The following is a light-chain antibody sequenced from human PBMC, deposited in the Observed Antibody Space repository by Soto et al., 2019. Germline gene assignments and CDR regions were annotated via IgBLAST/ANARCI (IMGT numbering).Light chain of an antibody. CDR1: PSISTW. CDR2: KAS. V-gene: IGKV1-5*03. CDR3: PQYNTYSWA. J-gene: IGKJ1*01. Sequence: DVQMTQSPSTLSASVGDRVTITCRASPSISTWLAWYQQKPGKAPKLLIYKASGLESGSPSRFSGSRSGTEFTLTTSSLQPDDFATYYCPQYNTYSWAFGQGTMVEIK.